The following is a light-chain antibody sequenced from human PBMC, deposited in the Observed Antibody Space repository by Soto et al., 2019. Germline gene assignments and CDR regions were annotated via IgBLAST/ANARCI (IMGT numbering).Light chain of an antibody. CDR3: QQYNDWPPRRT. J-gene: IGKJ1*01. V-gene: IGKV3-15*01. CDR1: QSISTN. CDR2: GAS. Sequence: EILMTQSPATLSVSPGERATLSCRASQSISTNLAWYQQKPGQAPRLLIYGASTRATVVPTRFSGSGSGTEFTLTISSLQSEDFAVYYCQQYNDWPPRRTFGQGTKVDVK.